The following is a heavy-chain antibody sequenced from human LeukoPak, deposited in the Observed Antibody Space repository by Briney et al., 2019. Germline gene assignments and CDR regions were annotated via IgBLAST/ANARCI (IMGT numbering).Heavy chain of an antibody. CDR1: GYTFTSYD. Sequence: ASVKVSCKASGYTFTSYDINWVRQATGHGVEWMVWMNPNSGNTGYAQKFQGRVTMTRNTSISTAYMELSSLRSEDTAVYYCARRGSLAAAWTYYYYMDVWGKGTTVTISS. CDR3: ARRGSLAAAWTYYYYMDV. D-gene: IGHD6-13*01. CDR2: MNPNSGNT. V-gene: IGHV1-8*01. J-gene: IGHJ6*03.